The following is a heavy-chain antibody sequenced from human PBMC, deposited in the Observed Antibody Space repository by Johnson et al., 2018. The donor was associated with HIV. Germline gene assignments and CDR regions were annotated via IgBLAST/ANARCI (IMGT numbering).Heavy chain of an antibody. V-gene: IGHV3-66*01. CDR2: IYSGGYT. J-gene: IGHJ3*02. CDR1: GFTVSNNY. Sequence: VQLVESGGGVVQPGGSLRLSCEASGFTVSNNYMSWVRQAPGKGLEWVSVIYSGGYTYSADSVKGRFTISRDNSKNTLYLQMNSLRAEDTAVYYCARIDYSNYEEAFDIWGQGTMVTVSS. D-gene: IGHD4-11*01. CDR3: ARIDYSNYEEAFDI.